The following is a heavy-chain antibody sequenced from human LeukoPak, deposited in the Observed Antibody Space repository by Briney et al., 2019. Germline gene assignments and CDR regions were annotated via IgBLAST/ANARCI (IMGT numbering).Heavy chain of an antibody. CDR3: ARDNPYYYLY. J-gene: IGHJ4*02. CDR2: ISAYNGDT. V-gene: IGHV1-18*01. Sequence: GASVTVSYTPSGYTFTKYGISWMRQAPGQGREGRGWISAYNGDTKYLENLQGRFTMTTDTSTSTAYMELRSLRSDDSAVYYCARDNPYYYLYWGQGTLVTVSS. CDR1: GYTFTKYG. D-gene: IGHD3-22*01.